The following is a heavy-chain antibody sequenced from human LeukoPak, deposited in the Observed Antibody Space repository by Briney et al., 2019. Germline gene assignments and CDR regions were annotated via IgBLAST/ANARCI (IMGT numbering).Heavy chain of an antibody. D-gene: IGHD6-13*01. J-gene: IGHJ4*02. CDR1: GGSFSGYY. CDR2: INHSGST. Sequence: NTSETLSLTCAVYGGSFSGYYWSWIRQPPGKGLEWIGEINHSGSTNYNPSLKSRVTISVDTSKNQFSLKLSSVTAADTAVYYCARGHSSSWLYYFDYWGQGTLVTVSS. CDR3: ARGHSSSWLYYFDY. V-gene: IGHV4-34*01.